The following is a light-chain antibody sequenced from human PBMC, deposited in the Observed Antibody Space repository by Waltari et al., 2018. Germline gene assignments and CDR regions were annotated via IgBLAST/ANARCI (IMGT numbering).Light chain of an antibody. J-gene: IGKJ4*01. V-gene: IGKV3-15*01. CDR3: QQYNNWPRT. Sequence: EVVMTQSPATLSVSPGERATLSCRASQSVSSNLAWYQQKPGQALRLLIYGASTRATGIPARFSGSGSGTEFTLTISSLQSEDFAVYYCQQYNNWPRTFGGGTTVEIK. CDR2: GAS. CDR1: QSVSSN.